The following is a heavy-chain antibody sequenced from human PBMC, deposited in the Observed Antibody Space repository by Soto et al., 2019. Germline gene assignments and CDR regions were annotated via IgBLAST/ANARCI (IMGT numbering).Heavy chain of an antibody. V-gene: IGHV3-30*18. CDR1: GFTFSSYG. J-gene: IGHJ6*02. CDR2: ISYDGSNK. D-gene: IGHD3-22*01. Sequence: GGSLRLSCAASGFTFSSYGMHWVRQAPGKGLEWVAVISYDGSNKYYADSVKGRFTISRDNSKNTLYLQMNSLRAEDTAVYYCAKDMNYHDRASVMDVWGQATTVTVSS. CDR3: AKDMNYHDRASVMDV.